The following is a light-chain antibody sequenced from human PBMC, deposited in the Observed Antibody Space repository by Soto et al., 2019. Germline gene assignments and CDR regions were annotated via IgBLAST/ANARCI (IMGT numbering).Light chain of an antibody. CDR2: ANS. V-gene: IGLV1-40*01. Sequence: QSVLTQPPSVSAAPGQRVTISCTGSRSNIGAGYDVHWYQQLPGTAPKVLIYANSNRPSGVPDRFSGSKSGTSASLAITGLQAEDEADYYCQSYDSSLSVVFGGGTKLTVL. CDR1: RSNIGAGYD. CDR3: QSYDSSLSVV. J-gene: IGLJ2*01.